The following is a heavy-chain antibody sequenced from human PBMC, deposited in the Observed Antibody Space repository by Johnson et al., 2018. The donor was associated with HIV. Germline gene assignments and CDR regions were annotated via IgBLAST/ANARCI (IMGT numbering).Heavy chain of an antibody. J-gene: IGHJ3*02. Sequence: VQLVESGGGVVQPGRSLRLSCAASGFTFSSYAMHWVRQAPGKGLEWVSAISGSGGSTYYADSVKGRFTISRDNSKNTLYLQMNSLRAEDTAVDYCARDRAWNYEGAFDIWGQGTMVTVSS. CDR3: ARDRAWNYEGAFDI. CDR1: GFTFSSYA. V-gene: IGHV3-23*04. D-gene: IGHD1-7*01. CDR2: ISGSGGST.